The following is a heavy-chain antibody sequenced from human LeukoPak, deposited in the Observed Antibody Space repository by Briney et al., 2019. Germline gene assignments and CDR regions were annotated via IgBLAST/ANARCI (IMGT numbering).Heavy chain of an antibody. CDR3: ARGKSTYYDSSGYQYYYYMDV. CDR2: MKPNSGNT. D-gene: IGHD3-22*01. J-gene: IGHJ6*03. V-gene: IGHV1-8*01. Sequence: ASVKVSFKASGYTFTSYDINWVRQATGQGVEWMGWMKPNSGNTGYSQKFQGRVTMTRNTSISTAYMELSSLRSEDTAVYYCARGKSTYYDSSGYQYYYYMDVWGKGTTVTVSS. CDR1: GYTFTSYD.